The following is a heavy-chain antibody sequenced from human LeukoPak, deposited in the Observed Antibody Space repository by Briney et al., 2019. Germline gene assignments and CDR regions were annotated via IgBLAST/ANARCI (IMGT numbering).Heavy chain of an antibody. CDR3: ARVEYSSGWYYFDY. CDR1: GGSISSGSYY. J-gene: IGHJ4*02. Sequence: SETLSLTCTVSGGSISSGSYYWSWIRQPAGKGLEWIGRIYTSGSTNYNPPLKSRVTISVDTSKNQFSLKLSSVTAADTAVYYCARVEYSSGWYYFDYWGQGTLVTVSS. CDR2: IYTSGST. V-gene: IGHV4-61*02. D-gene: IGHD6-19*01.